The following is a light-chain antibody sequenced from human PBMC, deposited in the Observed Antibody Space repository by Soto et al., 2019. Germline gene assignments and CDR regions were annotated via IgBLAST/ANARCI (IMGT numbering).Light chain of an antibody. Sequence: EIVMTQSPATLSVSPGERATLSCRASQSVSSNLAWYQQEPGQAPRLLIHGASTRATGIPARFSGSGSGTEFTLTISSLQSEDFAVYYCQQYGSSPPWTFGQGTKVEIK. CDR2: GAS. J-gene: IGKJ1*01. V-gene: IGKV3-15*01. CDR1: QSVSSN. CDR3: QQYGSSPPWT.